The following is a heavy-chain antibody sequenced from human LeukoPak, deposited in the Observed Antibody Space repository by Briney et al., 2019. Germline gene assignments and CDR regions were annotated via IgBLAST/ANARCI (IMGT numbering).Heavy chain of an antibody. D-gene: IGHD5-18*01. CDR3: ARLGDTAMATGLS. CDR1: GGSISSSSYY. J-gene: IGHJ5*02. V-gene: IGHV4-39*01. CDR2: IYYSGST. Sequence: SETLSLTCTVSGGSISSSSYYWGWNRQPPGKGLEWIGSIYYSGSTYYNPSLKSRVTISVDTSKNQFSLKLSSVTAADTAVYYCARLGDTAMATGLSWGQGTLVTVSS.